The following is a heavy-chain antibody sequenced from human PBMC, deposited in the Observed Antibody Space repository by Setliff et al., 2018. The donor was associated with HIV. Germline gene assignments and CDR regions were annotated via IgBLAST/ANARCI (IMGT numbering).Heavy chain of an antibody. V-gene: IGHV4-34*01. J-gene: IGHJ2*01. D-gene: IGHD3-22*01. CDR3: ARRPNGYSSSGYVYWHFDL. Sequence: SETLSLTCAVYGGSFSGYYWSWIRQPPGKGLEWIGEINHSGSTNYNPSFQGQVTISADKSISTAYLQWSSLKASDTAMYYCARRPNGYSSSGYVYWHFDLWGRGTLVTVSS. CDR1: GGSFSGYY. CDR2: INHSGST.